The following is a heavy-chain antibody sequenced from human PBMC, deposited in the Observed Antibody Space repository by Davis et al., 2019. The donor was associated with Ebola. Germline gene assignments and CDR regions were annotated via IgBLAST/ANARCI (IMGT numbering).Heavy chain of an antibody. Sequence: GESLKISCAASGFTFSSDSMNWVRQAPGKGLEWVSSISSSSNYIYYADSVKGRFTISRDNAKNTLYLQMNSLRAEDTAVYYCARETYYYGSGSYSTRYYFDYWGQGTLVTVSS. CDR2: ISSSSNYI. J-gene: IGHJ4*02. V-gene: IGHV3-21*01. CDR3: ARETYYYGSGSYSTRYYFDY. D-gene: IGHD3-10*01. CDR1: GFTFSSDS.